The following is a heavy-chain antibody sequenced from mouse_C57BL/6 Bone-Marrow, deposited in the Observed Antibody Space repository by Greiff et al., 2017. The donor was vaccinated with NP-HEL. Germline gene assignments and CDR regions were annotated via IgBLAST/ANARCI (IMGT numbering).Heavy chain of an antibody. J-gene: IGHJ1*03. CDR1: GYTFTSYW. CDR2: IHPSDSDT. CDR3: AIQVVPDWYFDV. D-gene: IGHD6-2*01. Sequence: QVQLQQPGAELVKPGDSVKVSCKASGYTFTSYWMHWVKQRPGQGLEWIGRIHPSDSDTNYNQKFKGKATLTVDKSSSTAYMQRSSLTSEDSAVYYCAIQVVPDWYFDVWGTGTTVTVSS. V-gene: IGHV1-74*01.